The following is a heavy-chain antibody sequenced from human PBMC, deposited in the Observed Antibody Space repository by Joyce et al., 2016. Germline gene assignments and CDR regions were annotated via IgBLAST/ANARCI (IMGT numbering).Heavy chain of an antibody. Sequence: EVQLLESGGGLVQPGGSLRLSCAASGFIFSSYAMGWVRQAPGKGLEWVSVITNSGDNTHHADSVKGRFTMSRDNHKNTLYLQMNSLRVEDTAVYYWAKAPVRYCSGFSCYPFDFWGQGTLVTVSS. J-gene: IGHJ4*02. CDR2: ITNSGDNT. CDR3: AKAPVRYCSGFSCYPFDF. D-gene: IGHD2-15*01. CDR1: GFIFSSYA. V-gene: IGHV3-23*01.